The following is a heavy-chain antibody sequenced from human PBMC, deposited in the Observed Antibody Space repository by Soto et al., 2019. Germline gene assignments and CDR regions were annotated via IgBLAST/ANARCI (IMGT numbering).Heavy chain of an antibody. CDR2: IIPIIGII. D-gene: IGHD3-22*01. Sequence: QVQLVQSGAEVKKPGSSVKVSCKASGGTFSTYTITWVRQAPGQGLEWMGRIIPIIGIINYAKKFQGRVTITADKFTGTAYMELTRVISDDTAVYYCAGDPDSHYTDSPASSSPWGQGTLVTVSS. CDR3: AGDPDSHYTDSPASSSP. CDR1: GGTFSTYT. V-gene: IGHV1-69*08. J-gene: IGHJ5*02.